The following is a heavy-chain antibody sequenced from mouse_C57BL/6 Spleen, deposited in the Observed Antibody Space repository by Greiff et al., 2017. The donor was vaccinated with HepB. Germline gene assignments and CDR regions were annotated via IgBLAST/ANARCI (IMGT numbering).Heavy chain of an antibody. CDR2: IYPGSGNT. CDR3: ARWEDYIYAMDY. Sequence: QVHVKQSGAELVRPGASVKLSCKASGYTFTDYYINWVKQRPGQGLEWIARIYPGSGNTYYNEKFKGKATLTAEKSSSTAYMQLSSLTSEDSAVYFCARWEDYIYAMDYWGQGTSVTVSS. CDR1: GYTFTDYY. V-gene: IGHV1-76*01. D-gene: IGHD2-4*01. J-gene: IGHJ4*01.